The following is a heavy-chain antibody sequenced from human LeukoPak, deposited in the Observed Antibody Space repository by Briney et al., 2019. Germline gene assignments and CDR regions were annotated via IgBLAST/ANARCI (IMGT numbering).Heavy chain of an antibody. Sequence: GGAPRLSRADSGFTLSTSALHWVRPAPGGGLEWVAVTSYEGGIQYIEASVEGRFTISRDIAKNTLYLQMNNLRVEETAVYFCARALNNAWQNIDYGGQGTLGTV. CDR2: TSYEGGIQ. CDR1: GFTLSTSA. V-gene: IGHV3-30*04. CDR3: ARALNNAWQNIDY. D-gene: IGHD1/OR15-1a*01. J-gene: IGHJ4*02.